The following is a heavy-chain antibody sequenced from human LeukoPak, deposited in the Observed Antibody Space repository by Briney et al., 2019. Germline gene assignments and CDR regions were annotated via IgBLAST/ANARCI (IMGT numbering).Heavy chain of an antibody. J-gene: IGHJ6*02. V-gene: IGHV1-69*13. CDR2: IIPIFGTA. D-gene: IGHD4-17*01. CDR1: GYTLTELS. CDR3: ARGLNYGDSVSHSYGMDV. Sequence: GASVKVSCKVSGYTLTELSMHWVRQAPGKGLEWMGGIIPIFGTANYAQKFQGRVTITADESTSTAYMELSSLRSEDTAVYYCARGLNYGDSVSHSYGMDVWGQGTTVTVSS.